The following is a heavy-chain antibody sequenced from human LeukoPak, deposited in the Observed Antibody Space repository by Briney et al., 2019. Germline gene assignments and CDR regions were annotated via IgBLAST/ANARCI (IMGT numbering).Heavy chain of an antibody. Sequence: GGSLRLSCAASGFTLSSFSMHWVRQSPGRGLEYVSAINYKGGTTYYADSVKGRFTISRDNAKNSLYLQMNSLRAEDTAVYYCAELGITMIGGVWGKGTTVTISS. CDR3: AELGITMIGGV. J-gene: IGHJ6*04. CDR2: INYKGGTT. CDR1: GFTLSSFS. V-gene: IGHV3-64*02. D-gene: IGHD3-10*02.